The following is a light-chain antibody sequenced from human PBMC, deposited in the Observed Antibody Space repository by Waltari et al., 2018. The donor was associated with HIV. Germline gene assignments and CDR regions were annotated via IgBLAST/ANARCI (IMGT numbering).Light chain of an antibody. CDR3: QQYYTVPYT. J-gene: IGKJ2*01. CDR2: WAS. V-gene: IGKV4-1*01. Sequence: DIVFTQSPDSLAVSLDERATINCTSSLKLLLTSSNKNCVAWYQQRPGQPPNLLIYWASTRDSGVPERFSGSGSGTEFTLTISSLQAEDVAVYYCQQYYTVPYTFGQGTKLEIK. CDR1: LKLLLTSSNKNC.